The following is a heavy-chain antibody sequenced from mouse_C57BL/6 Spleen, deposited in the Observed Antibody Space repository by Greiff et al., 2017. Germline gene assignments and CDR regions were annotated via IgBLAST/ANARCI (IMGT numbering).Heavy chain of an antibody. V-gene: IGHV1-9*01. CDR1: GYTFTGYW. D-gene: IGHD1-1*01. Sequence: QVQLKESGAELMKPGASVKLSCKATGYTFTGYWIEWVKQRPGHGLEWIGEILPGSGSTNYNEKFKGKATFTADTSSNTAYMQLSHLTTDDSAIYYCASYTVDYAMDYWGQGTSVTVSS. CDR2: ILPGSGST. CDR3: ASYTVDYAMDY. J-gene: IGHJ4*01.